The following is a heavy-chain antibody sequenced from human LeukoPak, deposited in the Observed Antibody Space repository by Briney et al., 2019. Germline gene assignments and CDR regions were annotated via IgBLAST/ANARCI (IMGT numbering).Heavy chain of an antibody. CDR3: ARVDILTEYYFDY. J-gene: IGHJ4*02. Sequence: PSETLSLTCTVSGGSISSSSYYWGWIRQPPGKGMEWIGSIYYSGSTYYNPSLKSRVTISVDTSKNQFSLKLSSVTAADTAVYYCARVDILTEYYFDYWGQGTLVTVSS. CDR2: IYYSGST. V-gene: IGHV4-39*07. D-gene: IGHD3-9*01. CDR1: GGSISSSSYY.